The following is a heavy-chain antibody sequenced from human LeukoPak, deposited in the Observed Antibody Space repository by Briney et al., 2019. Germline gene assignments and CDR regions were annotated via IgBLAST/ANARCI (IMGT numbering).Heavy chain of an antibody. V-gene: IGHV1-18*01. CDR2: ISAYNGNA. CDR3: ARTPKRFGELYQSADY. D-gene: IGHD3-10*01. CDR1: GYTFTNHG. J-gene: IGHJ4*02. Sequence: GASVKVSCKASGYTFTNHGIIWVRQAPGQGLEWMGWISAYNGNADYAQSFQGRVTMTTDTSTSTAYMELRSLRSDDTGVYYCARTPKRFGELYQSADYWGQGTLVTVSS.